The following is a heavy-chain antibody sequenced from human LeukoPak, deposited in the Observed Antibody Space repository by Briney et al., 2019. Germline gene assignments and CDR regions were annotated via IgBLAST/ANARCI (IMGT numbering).Heavy chain of an antibody. CDR3: ASRAIREIIPYFDY. V-gene: IGHV1-2*02. D-gene: IGHD3-3*01. J-gene: IGHJ4*02. CDR1: GYTFTGYY. Sequence: GASVKVSCKASGYTFTGYYIHWVRQAPGQGLEWMGWINPNSGGTNYAQKFQDRVTMARDTSISTSYMELSGLKYDDTAVYYCASRAIREIIPYFDYWGQGALVTVSS. CDR2: INPNSGGT.